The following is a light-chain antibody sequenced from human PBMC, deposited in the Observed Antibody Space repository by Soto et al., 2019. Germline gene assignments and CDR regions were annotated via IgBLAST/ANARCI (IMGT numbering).Light chain of an antibody. CDR2: GAS. CDR3: QQSYTTPIT. Sequence: EIVLTQSPGTLSLSPGERATLSCRASQSVSYYLAWYQQKPGQAPRILIFGASGRATGIPDRFSGSGSGTDFTLTISSLQPEDFATYFCQQSYTTPITFGQGTRLEIK. CDR1: QSVSYY. J-gene: IGKJ5*01. V-gene: IGKV3-20*01.